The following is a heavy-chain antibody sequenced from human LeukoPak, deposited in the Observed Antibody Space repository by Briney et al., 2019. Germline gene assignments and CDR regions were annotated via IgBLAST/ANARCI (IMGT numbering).Heavy chain of an antibody. CDR2: IYTSGST. CDR3: ARGAYCGGDCYDAFDI. V-gene: IGHV4-61*02. D-gene: IGHD2-21*02. CDR1: GGSISSGSYY. J-gene: IGHJ3*02. Sequence: SETLSLTCTVSGGSISSGSYYWSWIRQPAGKGLEWIGRIYTSGSTNYNPSFKSRVTISVDTSKNQFSLKLSSVTAADTAVYYCARGAYCGGDCYDAFDIWGQGTMVTVSS.